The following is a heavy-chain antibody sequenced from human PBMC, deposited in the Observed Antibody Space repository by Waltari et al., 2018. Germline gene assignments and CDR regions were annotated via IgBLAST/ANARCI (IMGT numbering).Heavy chain of an antibody. CDR3: ATYVGASIGTAAVDV. D-gene: IGHD3-16*01. CDR1: GGSITSNRHY. CDR2: ISYSGAT. V-gene: IGHV4-39*01. J-gene: IGHJ3*01. Sequence: QLHLQESGPGLVKPSETLSLTCSVSGGSITSNRHYWGWFRQPPGKGLDWTATISYSGATYNKPSLKSRVTISGDTSKNQFSLKLSSVTAADTGVYYCATYVGASIGTAAVDVWGQGTMVTVSS.